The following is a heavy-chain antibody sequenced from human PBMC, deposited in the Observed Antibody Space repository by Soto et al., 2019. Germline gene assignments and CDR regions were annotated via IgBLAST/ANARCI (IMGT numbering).Heavy chain of an antibody. CDR2: IYYSGST. V-gene: IGHV4-30-4*01. J-gene: IGHJ4*02. CDR3: ARMMDYGDYVHYFDY. CDR1: GGSISSGDYY. D-gene: IGHD4-17*01. Sequence: SETLSLTCTVSGGSISSGDYYWSWIRQPPGKGLEWIGYIYYSGSTYYNPSLKSRVTISVDTSKNQFSLKLSSVTAADTAVYYCARMMDYGDYVHYFDYWGQGTLVTVSS.